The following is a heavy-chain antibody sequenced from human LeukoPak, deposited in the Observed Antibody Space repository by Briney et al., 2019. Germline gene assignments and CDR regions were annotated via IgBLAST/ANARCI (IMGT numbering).Heavy chain of an antibody. Sequence: PSETLSLTCAVYGGSFSGYYWSWIRQPPGKGLEWIGEINHSGSTNYNPSLKSQVTISVDTSKNQFSLKLSSVTAADTAVYYCARGRYSSSWYYFDYWGQGTLVTVSS. CDR3: ARGRYSSSWYYFDY. CDR1: GGSFSGYY. V-gene: IGHV4-34*01. J-gene: IGHJ4*02. D-gene: IGHD6-13*01. CDR2: INHSGST.